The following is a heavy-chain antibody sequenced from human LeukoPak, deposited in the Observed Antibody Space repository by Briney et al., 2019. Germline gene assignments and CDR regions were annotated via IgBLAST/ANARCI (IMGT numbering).Heavy chain of an antibody. V-gene: IGHV3-23*01. CDR3: AKAYTSSWYYFDN. J-gene: IGHJ4*02. CDR2: ISGSGGST. Sequence: GGSLRLSCAASGFTFSDYYMSWVRQAPGKGLEWVSAISGSGGSTYYADSVKGRFTISRDNSKNTLYLQMNSLRAEDTAVYYCAKAYTSSWYYFDNWGQGTLVTVSS. D-gene: IGHD6-13*01. CDR1: GFTFSDYY.